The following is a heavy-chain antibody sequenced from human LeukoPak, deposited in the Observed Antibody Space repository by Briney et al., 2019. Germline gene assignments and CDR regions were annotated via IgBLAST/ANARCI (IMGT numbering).Heavy chain of an antibody. V-gene: IGHV3-11*05. CDR1: GFTFSDYY. CDR2: ISNSGSDT. J-gene: IGHJ4*02. D-gene: IGHD1-26*01. CDR3: ARVRQSGSPLDY. Sequence: GGSLRLSCAASGFTFSDYYMIWIRQAPGKVPEWVSYISNSGSDTNYADSVKGRFTISRDNAKNSLYLQMNSLRADDTAIYYCARVRQSGSPLDYGGQGTLATVTS.